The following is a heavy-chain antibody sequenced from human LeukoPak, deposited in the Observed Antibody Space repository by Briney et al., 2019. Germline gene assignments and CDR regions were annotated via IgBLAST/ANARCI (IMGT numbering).Heavy chain of an antibody. D-gene: IGHD6-13*01. CDR3: ARDYIAAAGRSWFDP. V-gene: IGHV1-69*05. CDR2: IIPIFGTA. CDR1: GGTFSIYA. J-gene: IGHJ5*02. Sequence: SVNVSCKASGGTFSIYAISWVRHPPGQGLEWMGRIIPIFGTANYAQKFQGRVTITTDESTSTAYRELSSLRSEDTAVYNGARDYIAAAGRSWFDPWGQGTLVTVSS.